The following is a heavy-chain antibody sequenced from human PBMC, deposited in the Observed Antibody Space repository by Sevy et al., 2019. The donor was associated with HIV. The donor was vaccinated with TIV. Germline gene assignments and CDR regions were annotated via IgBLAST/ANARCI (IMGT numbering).Heavy chain of an antibody. Sequence: ASVKVSCKVSGYRFTRFYFHWVRQAPGQGLEWMAIIDPTGGSRTYAQRLQDRVTITRDTATTTVYMELRSLRSDDTGMYFRVGIVDGRFDHWGQGTQVTVSS. CDR1: GYRFTRFY. CDR3: VGIVDGRFDH. V-gene: IGHV1-46*04. J-gene: IGHJ4*02. CDR2: IDPTGGSR. D-gene: IGHD1-26*01.